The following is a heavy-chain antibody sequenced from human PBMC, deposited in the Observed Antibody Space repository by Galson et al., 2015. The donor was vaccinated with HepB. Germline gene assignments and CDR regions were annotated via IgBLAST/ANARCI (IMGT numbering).Heavy chain of an antibody. CDR3: ARGIAAAGTYWYFDL. J-gene: IGHJ2*01. D-gene: IGHD6-13*01. CDR2: IGTAGDT. CDR1: GFTFSSYD. Sequence: SLRLSCAASGFTFSSYDMHWVRQATGKGLEWVSAIGTAGDTYYPGSVKGRFTISRENAKNSLYLQMNSLRAGDTAVYYCARGIAAAGTYWYFDLWGRGTLVTVSS. V-gene: IGHV3-13*01.